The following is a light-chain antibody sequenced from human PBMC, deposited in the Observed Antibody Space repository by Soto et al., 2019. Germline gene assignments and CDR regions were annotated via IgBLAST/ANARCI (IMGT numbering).Light chain of an antibody. CDR2: GAS. CDR3: QQYGSSPPWT. J-gene: IGKJ1*01. Sequence: EIVLTQSPGPLSLSPGERATLSCRASQSVSSSYLAWYQQKPGQAPRLLIYGASSRATGIPDRFSGSGSGTDFTLTISRVEAEDFAVYYCQQYGSSPPWTVGQGTKVEIK. CDR1: QSVSSSY. V-gene: IGKV3-20*01.